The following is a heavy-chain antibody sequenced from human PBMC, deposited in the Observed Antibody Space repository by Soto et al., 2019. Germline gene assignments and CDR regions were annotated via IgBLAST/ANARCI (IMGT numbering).Heavy chain of an antibody. Sequence: SETLSLTCTVSGVSISSGSYYWGWIRQPPGKGLEWIGSIYYSGSTYYNPSLKSRVTISVDTSKNQFSLKLSSVTAADTAVYYCARQDYGGEYYYYGMDVWGQGTTVTVSS. V-gene: IGHV4-39*01. CDR1: GVSISSGSYY. J-gene: IGHJ6*02. CDR3: ARQDYGGEYYYYGMDV. D-gene: IGHD4-17*01. CDR2: IYYSGST.